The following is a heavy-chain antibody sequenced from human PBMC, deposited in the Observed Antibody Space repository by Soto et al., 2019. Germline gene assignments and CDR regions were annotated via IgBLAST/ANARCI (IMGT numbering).Heavy chain of an antibody. J-gene: IGHJ4*02. D-gene: IGHD6-13*01. Sequence: QVQLQQWGAGLLKPSETLSLTCAVYGGSFSGYYWSWIRQPPGKGLEWIREINHSGSTNYNPSLKGRVTISVDTSKNQFPLKLRCVTAADTAVYYCARGRYSSRWYGEGEIDYWGQGTLVTVSS. CDR2: INHSGST. CDR3: ARGRYSSRWYGEGEIDY. CDR1: GGSFSGYY. V-gene: IGHV4-34*01.